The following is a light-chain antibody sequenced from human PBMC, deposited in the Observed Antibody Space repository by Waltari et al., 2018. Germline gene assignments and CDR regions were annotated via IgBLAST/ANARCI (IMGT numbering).Light chain of an antibody. CDR2: WAS. V-gene: IGKV4-1*01. J-gene: IGKJ1*01. CDR3: QQYYTAPWT. Sequence: DIVMTQSPDSVAVSLGERATISCKSGQSVFYSSDNKNYLAWYQQRPGQPPTLLIYWASTRESGVPDRFSGSGSGTDFTLTISSLQAEDVAVYYCQQYYTAPWTFGQGPRWKS. CDR1: QSVFYSSDNKNY.